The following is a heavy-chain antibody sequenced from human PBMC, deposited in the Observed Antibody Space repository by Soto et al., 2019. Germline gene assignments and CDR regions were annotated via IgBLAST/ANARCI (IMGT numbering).Heavy chain of an antibody. CDR3: VKSPGMYSDFDC. Sequence: EVQMLESGGGLVQPGGSLRLSCAASGFTFSSFAMSWVRQAPGKGLEWVSAISGSDGSTFYADSVKGRFTISRDDSKDTLYLQMNSLRAEDTGVYYCVKSPGMYSDFDCWGKGNLVTVSS. J-gene: IGHJ4*02. V-gene: IGHV3-23*01. CDR2: ISGSDGST. D-gene: IGHD2-8*01. CDR1: GFTFSSFA.